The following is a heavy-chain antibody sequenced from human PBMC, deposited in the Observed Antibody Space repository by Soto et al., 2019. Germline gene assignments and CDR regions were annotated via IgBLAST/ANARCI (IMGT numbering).Heavy chain of an antibody. CDR1: GASLGGFH. CDR3: ARSPLGYDYVRQTWREVGDSFDI. Sequence: QVHLEQWGAGLLRPSETLSLTCAIYGASLGGFHWTWLRQAPGKGLEWIGELIHGGSTNYNPSLTSRVTFSLDTSKNQFSLHLMSVTAADTAVYYCARSPLGYDYVRQTWREVGDSFDIWGRGTLVTVSS. V-gene: IGHV4-34*02. J-gene: IGHJ3*02. D-gene: IGHD3-16*01. CDR2: LIHGGST.